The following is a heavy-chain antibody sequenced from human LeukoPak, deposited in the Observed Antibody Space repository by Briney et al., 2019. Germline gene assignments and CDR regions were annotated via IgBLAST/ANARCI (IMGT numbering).Heavy chain of an antibody. D-gene: IGHD1-1*01. V-gene: IGHV6-1*01. CDR2: TYHRSQWYN. CDR3: ARGWNYIDS. Sequence: SQTLSLTCAISGDSVSSSSATWSWIRQSPSSGLECLGRTYHRSQWYNDYAVSVRSRITINPDTSKNQFSLHLNSVTPEDTAVYYCARGWNYIDSWGQGTLVTVSS. CDR1: GDSVSSSSAT. J-gene: IGHJ4*02.